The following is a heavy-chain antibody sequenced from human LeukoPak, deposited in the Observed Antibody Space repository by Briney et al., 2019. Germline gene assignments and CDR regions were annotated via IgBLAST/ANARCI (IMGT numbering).Heavy chain of an antibody. D-gene: IGHD3-22*01. CDR2: ISYSGST. Sequence: SETLSLTCTVSGGSINSKSYYWGWVRQPPGKGLEWIGIISYSGSTYYNPSLKSRVTISVDTSKNQFSLKLSSVTAADTAVYYCARRGDSSVYFMFDYWGQGTLVTVSS. J-gene: IGHJ4*02. CDR1: GGSINSKSYY. CDR3: ARRGDSSVYFMFDY. V-gene: IGHV4-39*01.